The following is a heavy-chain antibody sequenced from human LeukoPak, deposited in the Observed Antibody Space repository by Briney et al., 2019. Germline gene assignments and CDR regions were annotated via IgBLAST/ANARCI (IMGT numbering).Heavy chain of an antibody. D-gene: IGHD3-10*01. CDR3: AKDRGIISDY. CDR1: GSTFSSYG. Sequence: PGGSLRLSCAASGSTFSSYGMSWVRQAPGKGLEWVSAISGSGERTYYADSVKGRFTISRDNSKNTLYLQMNSLRAEDTAVYYCAKDRGIISDYWGQGILVTVSS. V-gene: IGHV3-23*01. J-gene: IGHJ4*02. CDR2: ISGSGERT.